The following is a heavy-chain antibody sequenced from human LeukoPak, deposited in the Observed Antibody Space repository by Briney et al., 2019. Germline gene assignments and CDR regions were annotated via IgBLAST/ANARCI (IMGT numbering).Heavy chain of an antibody. CDR2: VDPEDAET. V-gene: IGHV1-69-2*01. CDR1: GYTFTGYY. D-gene: IGHD3-3*01. CDR3: ATAGHKGGHFWYFHY. J-gene: IGHJ4*02. Sequence: ASVKVSCKASGYTFTGYYIHWVQLAPGKGFAWMGRVDPEDAETIYARNFQDRVTITADSSTDTVYMELSSLRSEDTATYYCATAGHKGGHFWYFHYWGQGTLVTVSS.